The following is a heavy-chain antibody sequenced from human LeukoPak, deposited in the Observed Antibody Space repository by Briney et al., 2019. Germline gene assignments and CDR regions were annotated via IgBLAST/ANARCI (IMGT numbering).Heavy chain of an antibody. CDR3: ARVSGRGYYDILTGYRDNWFDP. CDR1: GGSISSGGYS. J-gene: IGHJ5*02. D-gene: IGHD3-9*01. V-gene: IGHV4-30-2*01. CDR2: IYHSGST. Sequence: SETLSLTCAVSGGSISSGGYSRSWIRQPPGKGLEWIGYIYHSGSTYYNPSLKSRVTISVDRSKNQFSLKLSSVTAADTAVYYCARVSGRGYYDILTGYRDNWFDPWGQGTLVTVSS.